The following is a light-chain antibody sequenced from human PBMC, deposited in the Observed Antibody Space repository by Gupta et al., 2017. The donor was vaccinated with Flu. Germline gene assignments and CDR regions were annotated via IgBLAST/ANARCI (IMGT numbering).Light chain of an antibody. CDR1: QSGLYSSNNKNY. V-gene: IGKV4-1*01. CDR3: WLEDSTPIT. CDR2: WAS. J-gene: IGKJ2*01. Sequence: DIVMTQSPDSLAVSLGERATINCKSSQSGLYSSNNKNYLAWYQQKPGQPPKLLIYWASTRESGVPDRISGSRSAGALRLMISSPQAEDVAVYYCWLEDSTPITFGQGTKLEIK.